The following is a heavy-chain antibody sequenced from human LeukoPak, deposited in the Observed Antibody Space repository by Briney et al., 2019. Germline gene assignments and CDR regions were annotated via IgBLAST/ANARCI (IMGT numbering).Heavy chain of an antibody. D-gene: IGHD2-15*01. CDR2: ISSSSSYI. Sequence: GGSLRLSCAASGFSFSNYNMNWVRQAPGRGLEWVSSISSSSSYIYYADSLKGRFTISRDNAKNSLYLQVNSLRAEDTAVYFCVRGYCSGGTCYLDYWGQGTLVTVSS. V-gene: IGHV3-21*01. CDR3: VRGYCSGGTCYLDY. J-gene: IGHJ4*02. CDR1: GFSFSNYN.